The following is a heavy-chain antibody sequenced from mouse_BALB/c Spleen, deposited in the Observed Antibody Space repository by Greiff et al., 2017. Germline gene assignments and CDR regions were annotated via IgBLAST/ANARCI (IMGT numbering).Heavy chain of an antibody. CDR2: ISDGGSYT. J-gene: IGHJ4*01. Sequence: EVHLVESGGGLVKPGGSLKLSCAASGFTFSDYYMYWVRQTPEKRLEWVATISDGGSYTYYPDSVKGRFTISRDNAKNNLYLQMSSLKSEDTAMYYCARGRTGAMDYWGQGTSVTVSS. CDR3: ARGRTGAMDY. V-gene: IGHV5-4*02. CDR1: GFTFSDYY.